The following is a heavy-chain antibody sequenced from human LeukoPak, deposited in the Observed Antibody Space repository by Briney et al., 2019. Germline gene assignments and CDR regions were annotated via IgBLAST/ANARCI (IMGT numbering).Heavy chain of an antibody. CDR2: ISSDTT. V-gene: IGHV3-23*01. Sequence: PGRSLRLSCAASGFTFSRYAMMWLRQAPGKGLEWVSAISSDTTLYAGSVKGRFTISRDNSKNTVYLQMSSLRVEDTAVYYCARDPNGDYIGAFEIWGQGTMVTVSS. J-gene: IGHJ3*02. CDR3: ARDPNGDYIGAFEI. CDR1: GFTFSRYA. D-gene: IGHD4-17*01.